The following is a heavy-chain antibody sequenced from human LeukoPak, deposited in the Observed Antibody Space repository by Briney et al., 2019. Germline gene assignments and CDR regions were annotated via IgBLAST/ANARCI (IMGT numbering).Heavy chain of an antibody. Sequence: GGSLRLSCAASGFTFSSYGMHWVRQAPGKGLEWVAVISYDGSNKYYADSVKGRFTISRDNSKNSLFLQMNSLRAEDTAVYYCTRPQPYDYWGQGTLVTVSS. J-gene: IGHJ4*02. CDR1: GFTFSSYG. CDR2: ISYDGSNK. V-gene: IGHV3-30*03. CDR3: TRPQPYDY. D-gene: IGHD5-18*01.